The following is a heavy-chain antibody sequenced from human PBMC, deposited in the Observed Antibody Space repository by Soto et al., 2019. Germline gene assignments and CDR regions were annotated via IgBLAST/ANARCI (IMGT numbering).Heavy chain of an antibody. CDR3: ARRKGWYYYDSSGYRDRYFDL. J-gene: IGHJ2*01. CDR1: GFTFSSCE. D-gene: IGHD3-22*01. CDR2: ISSSGSTI. V-gene: IGHV3-48*03. Sequence: LRLSCAASGFTFSSCEINWVRHAPGKLLDWVSYISSSGSTIYYADSVKGRFTISRDNAKNSLYLQMNSLRAEDTAVYYCARRKGWYYYDSSGYRDRYFDLWGRGTLVTVSS.